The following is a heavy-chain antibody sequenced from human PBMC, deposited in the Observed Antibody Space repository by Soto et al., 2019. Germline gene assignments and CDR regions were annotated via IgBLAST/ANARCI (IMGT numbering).Heavy chain of an antibody. V-gene: IGHV4-39*01. Sequence: SETLSLTCTVSGGSISSSSYYWGWIRQPPGKGLEWIGGIYYSGSTYYNPSLKSRVTISVDTSKNQFSLKLSSVTAADTAVYYCATMRKWGPKGVRYYGSGREDYYYYMDVWGKGTTVTVSS. D-gene: IGHD3-10*01. CDR3: ATMRKWGPKGVRYYGSGREDYYYYMDV. CDR2: IYYSGST. CDR1: GGSISSSSYY. J-gene: IGHJ6*03.